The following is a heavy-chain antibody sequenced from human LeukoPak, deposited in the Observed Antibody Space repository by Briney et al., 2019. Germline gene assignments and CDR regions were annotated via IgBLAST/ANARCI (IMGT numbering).Heavy chain of an antibody. CDR1: GGSISSYY. CDR3: ATYCSGGSCYSPYYFDY. Sequence: SETLSLTCTVSGGSISSYYWSWIRQPPGKGLEWIGYIYYSGSTNYNPSLKSRVTISVDKSKNQFSLKLSSVTAADTAVYYCATYCSGGSCYSPYYFDYWGQGTLVTVSS. CDR2: IYYSGST. V-gene: IGHV4-59*12. D-gene: IGHD2-15*01. J-gene: IGHJ4*02.